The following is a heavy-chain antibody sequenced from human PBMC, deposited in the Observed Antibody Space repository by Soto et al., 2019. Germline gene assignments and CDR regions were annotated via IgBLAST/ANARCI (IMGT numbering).Heavy chain of an antibody. CDR2: IYYSGST. Sequence: SETLSLTCTVSGCSISSSSYYWGWVRQPPGKGLEWIGSIYYSGSTYYNPSLKSRVTISVDTSKNQFSLKLSSVTAADTAVYYCARRDRGSSWYGFGAFDIWGQGTMVTVSS. J-gene: IGHJ3*02. V-gene: IGHV4-39*01. CDR3: ARRDRGSSWYGFGAFDI. D-gene: IGHD6-13*01. CDR1: GCSISSSSYY.